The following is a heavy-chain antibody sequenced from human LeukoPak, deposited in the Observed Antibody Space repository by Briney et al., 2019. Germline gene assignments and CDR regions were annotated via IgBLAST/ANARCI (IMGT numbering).Heavy chain of an antibody. CDR1: GFTFDDYA. D-gene: IGHD1-26*01. CDR2: ISWNSGSI. V-gene: IGHV3-9*01. CDR3: ARSGEWELMRAFDI. J-gene: IGHJ3*02. Sequence: QPGGSLRLSCAASGFTFDDYAMHWVRQAPGKGLEWVSGISWNSGSIGYADSVKGRFTISRDNAKNSLYLQMNSLRAEDTAVYYCARSGEWELMRAFDIWGQGTMVTVSS.